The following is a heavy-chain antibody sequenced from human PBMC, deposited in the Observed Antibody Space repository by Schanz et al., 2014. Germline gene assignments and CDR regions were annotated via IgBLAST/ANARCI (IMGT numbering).Heavy chain of an antibody. CDR1: GGSISSSY. D-gene: IGHD2-2*01. CDR2: IYTSGST. CDR3: ARHGRGLAKYQLLYFDY. J-gene: IGHJ4*02. Sequence: QVQLQESGPGLVKSSETLSLTCTVSGGSISSSYWSWIRQPAGKGLEWIGRIYTSGSTNYNPSLKSRVTMSVDTSKTQFSLKLSSVTDADTAVYYCARHGRGLAKYQLLYFDYWGQGTLVTVSS. V-gene: IGHV4-4*07.